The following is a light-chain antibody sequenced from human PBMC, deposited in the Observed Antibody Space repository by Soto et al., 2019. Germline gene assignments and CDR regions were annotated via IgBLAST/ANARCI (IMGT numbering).Light chain of an antibody. CDR1: SSDVGGYNY. Sequence: QSALTQPASVSGSPGQSITISCTGTSSDVGGYNYVSWYQQHPGKAPKLMIYEVSTRPSGVSNRFSGSKSGNTAALTISGLQAEDEADYYCSSYTSSSTPYVFGTGTKLNVL. CDR3: SSYTSSSTPYV. CDR2: EVS. J-gene: IGLJ1*01. V-gene: IGLV2-14*01.